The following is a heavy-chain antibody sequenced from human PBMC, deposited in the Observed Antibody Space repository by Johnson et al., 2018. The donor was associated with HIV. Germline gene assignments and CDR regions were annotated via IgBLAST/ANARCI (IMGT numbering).Heavy chain of an antibody. CDR2: IKYDGSDK. V-gene: IGHV3-7*05. Sequence: VQLVESGGVLVQPGESLRLSCGASGFTFSDYWMSWVRQAPGKGLEWVASIKYDGSDKYYVDAVKGRLIISRDNVNNSVYLQMNSLRGEDTAVYYCARELNSGNYDPWFERWESGAFDVWGQGTLVTVSS. CDR3: ARELNSGNYDPWFERWESGAFDV. J-gene: IGHJ3*01. CDR1: GFTFSDYW. D-gene: IGHD1-26*01.